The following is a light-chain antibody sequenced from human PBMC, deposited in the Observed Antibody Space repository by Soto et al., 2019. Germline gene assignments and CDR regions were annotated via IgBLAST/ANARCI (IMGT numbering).Light chain of an antibody. CDR1: HDIGNS. CDR2: DAY. V-gene: IGKV1-33*01. CDR3: QKYDHLPL. Sequence: DIQMTQSPPSLSASVGDRVTITCQASHDIGNSLNWYQHKPGKAPKLVIYDAYNLETGVTSTFSGSTFGTDFTFTISSLRPEDIANYYCQKYDHLPLFGPGTKVDIK. J-gene: IGKJ3*01.